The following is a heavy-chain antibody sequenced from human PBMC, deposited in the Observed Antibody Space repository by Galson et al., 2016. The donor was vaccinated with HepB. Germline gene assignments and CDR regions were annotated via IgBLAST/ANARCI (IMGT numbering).Heavy chain of an antibody. D-gene: IGHD6-13*01. CDR3: AHRLRDSTSWVSAIMDV. J-gene: IGHJ6*02. CDR2: IYWDDDK. CDR1: GFSLSTSGVG. Sequence: PALVKPPQTLTLTCSFSGFSLSTSGVGVGWIRQPPGKALEWLALIYWDDDKRYSPSLKSRLSITKDTSKNQVVLTMTDMDPVDAATYYCAHRLRDSTSWVSAIMDVWGQGTTVIVSS. V-gene: IGHV2-5*02.